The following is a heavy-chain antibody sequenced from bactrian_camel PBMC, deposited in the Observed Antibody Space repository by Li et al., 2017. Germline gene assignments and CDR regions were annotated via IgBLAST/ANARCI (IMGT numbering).Heavy chain of an antibody. Sequence: QVQLVESGGGSVQAGGSLTLSCASSSASSNTYYMGWFRQVPGKEREGVAHIDPDGTTDYADFVKGRFTISKDNVKNTLYLQMDSLKVEDTGVYYCAVPGMELYCSRGDWTSLPHDHNYWGQGTQVTVS. J-gene: IGHJ4*01. V-gene: IGHV3S53*01. CDR1: SASSNTYY. CDR3: AVPGMELYCSRGDWTSLPHDHNY. CDR2: IDPDGTT. D-gene: IGHD8*01.